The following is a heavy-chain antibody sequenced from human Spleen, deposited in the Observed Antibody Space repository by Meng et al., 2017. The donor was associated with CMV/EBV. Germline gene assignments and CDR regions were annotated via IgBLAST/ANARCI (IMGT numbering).Heavy chain of an antibody. V-gene: IGHV3-49*04. J-gene: IGHJ4*02. CDR3: TRLIAIPSAIDY. CDR1: GFTFGDYA. D-gene: IGHD2-2*01. Sequence: GESLKISCTGSGFTFGDYAMTWVRQAPGKGLEWVGLIRSKPYGGTTEYAASVKGRFTISRDDSKSIAYLQMNSLKTEDTAMFYCTRLIAIPSAIDYWGQGTLVTVSS. CDR2: IRSKPYGGTT.